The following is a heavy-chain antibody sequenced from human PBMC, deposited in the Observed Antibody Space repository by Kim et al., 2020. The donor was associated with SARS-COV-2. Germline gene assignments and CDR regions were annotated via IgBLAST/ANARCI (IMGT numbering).Heavy chain of an antibody. D-gene: IGHD4-4*01. V-gene: IGHV1-18*01. Sequence: ASVKVSCKASGYTFTSYGISWVRQAPGQGLEWMGWISAYNGNTNYAQKLQGRVTMTTDTSTSTAYMELRSLRSDDTAVYYCARDYNGFGVTTVTTAWFDPWGQGTLVTVSS. CDR3: ARDYNGFGVTTVTTAWFDP. CDR2: ISAYNGNT. J-gene: IGHJ5*02. CDR1: GYTFTSYG.